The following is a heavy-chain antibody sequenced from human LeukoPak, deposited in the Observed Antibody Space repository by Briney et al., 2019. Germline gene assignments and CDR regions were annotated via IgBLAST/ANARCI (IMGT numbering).Heavy chain of an antibody. CDR3: ALQGLGYCSGGSCDIDY. Sequence: SETLSLTCAVYGGSFSGYYWSWIRQPPGKGLEWIGEINHSGSTNYNPSLKSRVTISVDTSKNQFSLKLSSVTAADTAVYYCALQGLGYCSGGSCDIDYWGQGTLVTVSS. CDR2: INHSGST. CDR1: GGSFSGYY. J-gene: IGHJ4*02. D-gene: IGHD2-15*01. V-gene: IGHV4-34*01.